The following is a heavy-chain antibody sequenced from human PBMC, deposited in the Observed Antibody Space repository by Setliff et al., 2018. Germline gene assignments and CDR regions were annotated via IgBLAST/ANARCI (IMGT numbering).Heavy chain of an antibody. J-gene: IGHJ5*02. D-gene: IGHD3-3*01. V-gene: IGHV5-51*01. CDR2: IYPGDSDT. CDR3: ARSRSNFWSGYFNWFDP. CDR1: GSSFTSYW. Sequence: GESLKISCKGSGSSFTSYWIGWVRQMPGKGLEWMGIIYPGDSDTRYSPSFQGQVTISADKSISTAYLQWSSLKASDTAMYYCARSRSNFWSGYFNWFDPWGQGTLVTVSS.